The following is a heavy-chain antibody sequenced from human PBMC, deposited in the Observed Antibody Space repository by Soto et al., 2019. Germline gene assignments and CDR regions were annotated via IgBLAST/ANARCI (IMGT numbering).Heavy chain of an antibody. J-gene: IGHJ5*02. Sequence: QVQLVESGGGLVKPGGSLRLSCAASGFTFSDYYMSWIRQAPGQGLEWVSYISSSSSYTNYADSVKGRFTISRDNAKNSLYLQMNSLRAEDTAVYYCARVWGDYGDYAGGPFDPWGQGTLVTVSS. V-gene: IGHV3-11*06. CDR2: ISSSSSYT. CDR3: ARVWGDYGDYAGGPFDP. CDR1: GFTFSDYY. D-gene: IGHD4-17*01.